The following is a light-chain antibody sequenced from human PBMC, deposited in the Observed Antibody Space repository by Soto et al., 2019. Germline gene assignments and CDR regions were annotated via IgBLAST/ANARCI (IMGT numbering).Light chain of an antibody. CDR1: QSVSSTY. CDR3: QQYGGSPIT. J-gene: IGKJ5*01. Sequence: EIVLTQSPGTLCLSPGERGTLSCRASQSVSSTYLAWYQQKPGQAPRLLIYGASSRATGIPDRFSGSGSGTDFTLTITRLEPEDFAVYYYQQYGGSPITFGQGTRLEIK. V-gene: IGKV3-20*01. CDR2: GAS.